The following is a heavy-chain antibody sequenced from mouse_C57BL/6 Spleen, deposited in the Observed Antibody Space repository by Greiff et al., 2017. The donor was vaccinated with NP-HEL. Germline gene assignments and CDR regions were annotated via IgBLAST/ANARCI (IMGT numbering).Heavy chain of an antibody. CDR1: GYSITSGYY. CDR3: ASLFDYAMDY. J-gene: IGHJ4*01. V-gene: IGHV3-6*01. Sequence: EVQLVESGPGLVKPSQSLSLTCSVTGYSITSGYYWNWIRQFPGNKLEWMGYISYDGSNNYNPSLKNRISITRDTSKNQFFLKLNSVTTEDTATYYCASLFDYAMDYWGQGTSVTVSS. D-gene: IGHD6-5*01. CDR2: ISYDGSN.